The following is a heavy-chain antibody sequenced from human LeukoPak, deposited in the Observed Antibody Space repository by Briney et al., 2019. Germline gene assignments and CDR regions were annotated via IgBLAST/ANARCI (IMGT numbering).Heavy chain of an antibody. CDR3: ARWPNYDFWSGYRYGMDV. CDR2: INHSGST. CDR1: GGSFSGYY. Sequence: SETLSLACAVYGGSFSGYYWSWLRQPPGKGLEWIGEINHSGSTNYNPSLKSRVTISVDTSKNQFSLKLSSVTAADTAVYYCARWPNYDFWSGYRYGMDVWGQGTTVTVSS. J-gene: IGHJ6*02. V-gene: IGHV4-34*01. D-gene: IGHD3-3*01.